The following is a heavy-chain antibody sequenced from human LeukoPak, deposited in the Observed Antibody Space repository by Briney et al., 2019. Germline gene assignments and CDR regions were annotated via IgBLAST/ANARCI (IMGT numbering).Heavy chain of an antibody. Sequence: ASLKVSCKASGYTFTGYYMHWVRQAPGQGLEWMGWINPNSGGTNYAQKFQGRVTMTRDTSISTAYVELSRLRSDDTAVYYCAVMGATAEVFDYWGQGTLVTVSS. CDR1: GYTFTGYY. D-gene: IGHD1-26*01. V-gene: IGHV1-2*02. CDR3: AVMGATAEVFDY. J-gene: IGHJ4*02. CDR2: INPNSGGT.